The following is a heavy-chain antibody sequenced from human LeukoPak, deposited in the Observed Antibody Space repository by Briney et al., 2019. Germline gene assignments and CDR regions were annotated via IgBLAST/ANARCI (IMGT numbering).Heavy chain of an antibody. CDR2: IKNDGSEK. D-gene: IGHD3-3*01. J-gene: IGHJ4*02. CDR3: SREEWYYFVY. V-gene: IGHV3-7*01. CDR1: GLSISSHG. Sequence: GGSLRLSCVASGLSISSHGMNWVRQAQGQGLELVATIKNDGSEKYYVDSVKGRFTVSRDNSTNTLYLQMNSLRAEDMTVYYCSREEWYYFVYRGQGTLVTVSS.